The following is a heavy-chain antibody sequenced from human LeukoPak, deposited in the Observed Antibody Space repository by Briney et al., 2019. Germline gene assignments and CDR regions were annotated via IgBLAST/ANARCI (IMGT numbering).Heavy chain of an antibody. J-gene: IGHJ5*02. CDR1: GFIFGRYA. CDR3: TKDDGSYGFDH. Sequence: PGGSLRLSCAASGFIFGRYAMNWVRQAPGKGLEWVSALSGNGAKTYYVDAVKGRFTISRDNSKNTLYLQMSSLRAEDTAVYYCTKDDGSYGFDHWGQGTLVTVSS. V-gene: IGHV3-23*01. CDR2: LSGNGAKT. D-gene: IGHD5-18*01.